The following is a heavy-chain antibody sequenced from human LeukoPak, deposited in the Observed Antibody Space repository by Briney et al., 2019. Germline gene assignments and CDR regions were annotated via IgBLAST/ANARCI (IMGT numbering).Heavy chain of an antibody. V-gene: IGHV3-23*01. CDR2: IRPSGDNT. D-gene: IGHD2-21*01. J-gene: IGHJ6*04. CDR1: GFTFSSYD. CDR3: AKDGRRYCSGNNCYSPEDV. Sequence: PGGSLRLSCAASGFTFSSYDMTWVRQAPGRGLEWVSSIRPSGDNTYYADSVKGRFTISRDSSNYTVYLQMGSLENNDTAVYFCAKDGRRYCSGNNCYSPEDVWGKGTTVIISS.